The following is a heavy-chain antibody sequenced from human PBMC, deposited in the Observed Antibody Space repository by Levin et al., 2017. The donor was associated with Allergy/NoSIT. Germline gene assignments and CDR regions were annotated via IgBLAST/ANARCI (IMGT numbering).Heavy chain of an antibody. Sequence: GESLKISCAASGFSFSTYGIHWVRQAPGKGLEWVTIISYDGSNKHYADSVKGRFTISRDNSKNTLYLQMNSLRAEDTAVYYCSSDISRWNRGIVNYYYAMDVWGPGTTVTVSS. CDR1: GFSFSTYG. J-gene: IGHJ6*02. D-gene: IGHD6-13*01. CDR3: SSDISRWNRGIVNYYYAMDV. V-gene: IGHV3-30-3*01. CDR2: ISYDGSNK.